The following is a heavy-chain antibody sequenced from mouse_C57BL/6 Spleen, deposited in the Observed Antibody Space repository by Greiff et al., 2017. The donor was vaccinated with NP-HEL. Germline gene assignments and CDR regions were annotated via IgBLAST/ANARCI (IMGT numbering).Heavy chain of an antibody. D-gene: IGHD1-1*01. J-gene: IGHJ4*01. Sequence: QVQLQQSGAELVRPGASVTLSCKASGYTFTDYEMHWVKQTPVHGLEWIGAIDPETGGTAYNQKFKGKAILTADTSSSTAYMELRSLTSEDSAVYYCTGGGTTVVAGNYAMDDWGKGTTVTVSS. CDR2: IDPETGGT. CDR3: TGGGTTVVAGNYAMDD. V-gene: IGHV1-15*01. CDR1: GYTFTDYE.